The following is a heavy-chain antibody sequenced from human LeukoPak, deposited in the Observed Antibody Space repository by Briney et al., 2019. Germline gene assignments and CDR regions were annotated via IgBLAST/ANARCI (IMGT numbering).Heavy chain of an antibody. Sequence: TGGSLRLSRAASGFTFSGYEMNWVRQAPGKGLEWVSYISGTGGTVYYADSVKGRFTISRDNVKKFLFLQMNSLRAQDTALYYCAREGAGTYAHDAFDIWGQGTMVTVSS. V-gene: IGHV3-48*03. CDR2: ISGTGGTV. CDR1: GFTFSGYE. CDR3: AREGAGTYAHDAFDI. J-gene: IGHJ3*02. D-gene: IGHD1-26*01.